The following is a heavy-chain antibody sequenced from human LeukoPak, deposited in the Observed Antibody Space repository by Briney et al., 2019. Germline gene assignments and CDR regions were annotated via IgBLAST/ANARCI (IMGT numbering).Heavy chain of an antibody. CDR2: ISGSGGST. CDR1: GFTFSSYA. V-gene: IGHV3-23*01. Sequence: GGSLRLSCAASGFTFSSYAMSWVRQAPGKGLEWVSAISGSGGSTYYADSVKGRFTISRDNSKNTLYLQMNSLRAEDTAVYYCAKNPLYSSTGYERPPDAFDIGAKGTMAPVS. D-gene: IGHD6-13*01. CDR3: AKNPLYSSTGYERPPDAFDI. J-gene: IGHJ3*02.